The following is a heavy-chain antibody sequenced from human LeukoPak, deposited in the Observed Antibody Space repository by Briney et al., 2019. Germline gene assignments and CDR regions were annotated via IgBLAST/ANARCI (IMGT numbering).Heavy chain of an antibody. D-gene: IGHD3-22*01. V-gene: IGHV3-11*06. J-gene: IGHJ4*02. CDR3: ARAYDYYYDR. Sequence: GGSLRLSCAASGFTFSNHYISWIRQAPGKGLEWVSYISTSGSSTKYADSVNGRFTISRDNAKNSLYLQMNSLRAEDTAMYYCARAYDYYYDRWGQGTLVTVSS. CDR2: ISTSGSST. CDR1: GFTFSNHY.